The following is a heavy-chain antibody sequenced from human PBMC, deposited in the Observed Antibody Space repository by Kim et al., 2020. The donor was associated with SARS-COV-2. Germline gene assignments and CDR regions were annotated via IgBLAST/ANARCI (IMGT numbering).Heavy chain of an antibody. Sequence: GGSLRLSCAASGFTFSSYAMHWVRQAPGKGLEWVAVISYDGSNKYYADSVKGRFTISRDNSKNTLYLQMNSLRAEDTAVYYCARDRGSGSYLGYYYYGMDVWGQGTTVTVSS. CDR2: ISYDGSNK. V-gene: IGHV3-30*04. CDR1: GFTFSSYA. D-gene: IGHD3-10*01. CDR3: ARDRGSGSYLGYYYYGMDV. J-gene: IGHJ6*02.